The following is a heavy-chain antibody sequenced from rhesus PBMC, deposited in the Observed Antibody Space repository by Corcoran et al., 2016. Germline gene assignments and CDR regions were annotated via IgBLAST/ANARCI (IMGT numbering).Heavy chain of an antibody. CDR3: ARDGRGDTAGTGHFDY. J-gene: IGHJ4*01. CDR2: ISGIGGST. CDR1: GGSISSDY. Sequence: QLQLQESGPGLVKPSEPLSLTCAVAGGSISSDYWSWIRQPPGKGLEGIGRISGIGGSTDYNPSLKSRVTISIDTSKNQFSLKLSSVTAADTAVYYCARDGRGDTAGTGHFDYWGQGVLVTVSS. V-gene: IGHV4-173*01. D-gene: IGHD5-42*01.